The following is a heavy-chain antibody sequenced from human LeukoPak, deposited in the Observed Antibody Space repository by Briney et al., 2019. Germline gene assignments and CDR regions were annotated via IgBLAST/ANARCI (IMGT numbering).Heavy chain of an antibody. CDR2: IWYDGSNK. D-gene: IGHD5-24*01. V-gene: IGHV3-33*06. Sequence: GGSLRLSCAASGFTFSSYGMHWVRQAPGKGLEWVAVIWYDGSNKYYADSVKGGFTISRDNSKNTLYLQMNSMRVEDTAVYYCVKDDGRVKGHIDYWGQGTPVTVS. J-gene: IGHJ4*02. CDR1: GFTFSSYG. CDR3: VKDDGRVKGHIDY.